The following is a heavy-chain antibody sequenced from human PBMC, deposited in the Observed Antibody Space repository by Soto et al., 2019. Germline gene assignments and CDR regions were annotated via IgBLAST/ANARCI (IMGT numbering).Heavy chain of an antibody. V-gene: IGHV1-69*12. Sequence: QVQLVQSGAVVKKPGSSVTVSCKASGGTFSSYTISWVRQAPGQGLEWMGGIIPIFGTANYAQKFQGRVTITADESTSTAYMELSSLRSEDTAVYYCPRGNHRWLQLWYFDLWGRGTLVTVSS. D-gene: IGHD5-12*01. CDR2: IIPIFGTA. CDR1: GGTFSSYT. J-gene: IGHJ2*01. CDR3: PRGNHRWLQLWYFDL.